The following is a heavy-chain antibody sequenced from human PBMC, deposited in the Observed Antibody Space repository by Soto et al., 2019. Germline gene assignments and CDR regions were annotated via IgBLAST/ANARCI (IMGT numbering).Heavy chain of an antibody. Sequence: QLQLQESGPGLVKPSETLSLTCTVSGGSISSSTYYWGWIRQPPGKGLEWIGSIYYSGSTYYNPSLKSRVTTPVNTSRNQCSLNLSSVTAADTAVYYCARHGSSGPYYLDYWGQGTLVTVSS. D-gene: IGHD6-19*01. CDR3: ARHGSSGPYYLDY. V-gene: IGHV4-39*01. CDR2: IYYSGST. J-gene: IGHJ4*02. CDR1: GGSISSSTYY.